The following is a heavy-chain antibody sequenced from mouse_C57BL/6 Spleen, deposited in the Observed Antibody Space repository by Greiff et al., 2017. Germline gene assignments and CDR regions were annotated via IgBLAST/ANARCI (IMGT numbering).Heavy chain of an antibody. J-gene: IGHJ1*03. CDR2: IDPETGGT. CDR1: GYTFTDYE. Sequence: QVHVKQSGAELVRPGASVTLSCKASGYTFTDYEMHWVKQTPVHGLEWIGAIDPETGGTAYNQKFKGKAILTADKSSSTAYMELRSLTSEDSAVYYCTRATVVAHWYFDVWGTGTTVTVSS. V-gene: IGHV1-15*01. CDR3: TRATVVAHWYFDV. D-gene: IGHD1-1*01.